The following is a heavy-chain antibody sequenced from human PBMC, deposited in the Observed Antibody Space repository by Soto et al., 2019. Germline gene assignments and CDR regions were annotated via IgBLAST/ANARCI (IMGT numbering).Heavy chain of an antibody. V-gene: IGHV2-5*02. J-gene: IGHJ4*02. CDR3: AMAFGSCRAYCFDY. D-gene: IGHD2-15*01. CDR1: GFSLDTWGVG. Sequence: QITLKQSGPTLVRPTQTLTLTCTVSGFSLDTWGVGVGWIRQSPGKAPEGLALIYWDDDKRYSPSLKNRLPITKDTFKIEVVQTWTNMKPVYMATYDWAMAFGSCRAYCFDYWGQGTLVTVSS. CDR2: IYWDDDK.